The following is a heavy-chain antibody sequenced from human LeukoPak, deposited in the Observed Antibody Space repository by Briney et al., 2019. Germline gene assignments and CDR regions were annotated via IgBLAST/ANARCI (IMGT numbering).Heavy chain of an antibody. D-gene: IGHD6-19*01. CDR3: ARDYSSGWWFDY. CDR1: GGSISSYH. V-gene: IGHV4-59*01. J-gene: IGHJ4*02. CDR2: IYYSGST. Sequence: SETLSLTCTVSGGSISSYHWSWIRQPPGKGLEWIGYIYYSGSTNYNPSLKSRVTISVDTSKNQFSLKLSSVTAADTAVYYCARDYSSGWWFDYWGQGTLVTVSS.